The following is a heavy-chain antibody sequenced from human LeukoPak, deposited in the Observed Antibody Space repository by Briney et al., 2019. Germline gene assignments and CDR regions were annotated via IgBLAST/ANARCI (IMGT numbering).Heavy chain of an antibody. Sequence: GESLKISCEGSGYSFNNFWIAWVRQMPGKGLELMGIIFPGDSDTKYSPSFQGQVTISVDKSINIAYLQWSSLKASDTAIYYCATTNDGTKGVSFYMWGRGTMVTVSS. CDR1: GYSFNNFW. J-gene: IGHJ3*02. CDR3: ATTNDGTKGVSFYM. D-gene: IGHD4/OR15-4a*01. V-gene: IGHV5-51*01. CDR2: IFPGDSDT.